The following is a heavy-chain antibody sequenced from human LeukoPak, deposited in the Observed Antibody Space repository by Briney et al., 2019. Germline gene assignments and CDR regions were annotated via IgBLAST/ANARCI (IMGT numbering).Heavy chain of an antibody. J-gene: IGHJ4*02. CDR3: ARVEAATTNPRFGY. Sequence: SETLSLTCTISGGSISSGEYYWSWIRQHPGKGLEWIGYIYYSGTTYYNPSLKSRVTISVDTSKNQFSLTSVAAADTAMYYCARVEAATTNPRFGYWGQGALVTVSS. CDR2: IYYSGTT. V-gene: IGHV4-31*03. CDR1: GGSISSGEYY. D-gene: IGHD5-24*01.